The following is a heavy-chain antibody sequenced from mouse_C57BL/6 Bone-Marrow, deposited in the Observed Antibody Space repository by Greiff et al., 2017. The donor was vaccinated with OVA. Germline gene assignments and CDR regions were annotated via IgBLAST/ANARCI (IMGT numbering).Heavy chain of an antibody. V-gene: IGHV5-9-1*02. CDR3: TRWLRRRGIDY. CDR1: GFTFSSYA. CDR2: ISSGGGYI. Sequence: EVKLVESGEGLVKPGGSLKLSCAASGFTFSSYAMSWVRQTPEKRLEWVAYISSGGGYIYSADTVKGRFTISRDNARNTLNLQTSSLKSEDTAMYYSTRWLRRRGIDYWGQGTTLTVSS. D-gene: IGHD2-2*01. J-gene: IGHJ2*01.